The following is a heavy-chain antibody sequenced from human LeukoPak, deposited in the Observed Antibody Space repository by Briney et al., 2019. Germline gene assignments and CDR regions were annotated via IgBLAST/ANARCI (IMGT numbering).Heavy chain of an antibody. CDR2: IYHSGST. V-gene: IGHV4-30-2*01. CDR1: GGSISSGGYS. D-gene: IGHD3-9*01. Sequence: PSETLSLTCAVSGGSISSGGYSWSWIRQPPGKGLEWIGYIYHSGSTYYNPSLKSRVTISVDTSKNQFSLKLSSVTAADTAVYYCARGPPQYYDILTGYYPDWGQGTLVTVSS. CDR3: ARGPPQYYDILTGYYPD. J-gene: IGHJ4*02.